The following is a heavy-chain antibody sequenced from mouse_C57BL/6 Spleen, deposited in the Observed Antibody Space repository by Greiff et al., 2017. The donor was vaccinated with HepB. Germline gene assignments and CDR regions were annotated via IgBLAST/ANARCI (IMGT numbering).Heavy chain of an antibody. CDR2: IYPGSGNT. CDR1: GYSFTSYY. Sequence: QAQLQQSGPELVKPGASVKISCKASGYSFTSYYIHWVKQRPGQGLEWIGWIYPGSGNTKYNEKFKGKATLTADTSSSTAYMQLSSLTSEDSAVYYCARSSGSLFDYWGQGTTLTVSS. J-gene: IGHJ2*01. D-gene: IGHD1-1*01. V-gene: IGHV1-66*01. CDR3: ARSSGSLFDY.